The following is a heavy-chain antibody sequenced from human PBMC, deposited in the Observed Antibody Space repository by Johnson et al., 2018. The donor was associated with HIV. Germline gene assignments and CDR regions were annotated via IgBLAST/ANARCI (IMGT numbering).Heavy chain of an antibody. CDR2: ISGSGTTT. Sequence: EVQLVESGGGLVKPGGSLRLSCVASGFTFSSYAMSWVRQAPGKGLEWVSGISGSGTTTYYADSVKGRFTISRDSSKNTLYLQMNSLSAEDTAIYYCASGQLVRRHDAFDMWGQGTRVTVS. D-gene: IGHD6-13*01. J-gene: IGHJ3*02. CDR3: ASGQLVRRHDAFDM. V-gene: IGHV3-23*04. CDR1: GFTFSSYA.